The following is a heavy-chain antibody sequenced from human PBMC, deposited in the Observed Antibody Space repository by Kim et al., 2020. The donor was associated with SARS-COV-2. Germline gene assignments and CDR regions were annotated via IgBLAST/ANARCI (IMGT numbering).Heavy chain of an antibody. J-gene: IGHJ5*02. Sequence: GGSLRLSCAASEFTFSAYAMSWVRQAPGKGLEWVSGISNSGDDTFYADSVKGRFTISRDNSKNTLFLEMSSLRADDTAVFYCAKSAYHDFSGYHWFDLWGQGTLVTVSS. CDR1: EFTFSAYA. CDR2: ISNSGDDT. D-gene: IGHD3-22*01. CDR3: AKSAYHDFSGYHWFDL. V-gene: IGHV3-23*01.